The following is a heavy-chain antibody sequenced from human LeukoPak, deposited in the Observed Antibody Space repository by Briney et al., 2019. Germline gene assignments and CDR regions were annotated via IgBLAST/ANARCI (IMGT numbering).Heavy chain of an antibody. D-gene: IGHD1-26*01. CDR2: IYTSGST. J-gene: IGHJ3*02. CDR1: GGSISSGSYY. V-gene: IGHV4-61*02. Sequence: SQTRSLTCTVSGGSISSGSYYWSWIRQPAGKGLEWIGRIYTSGSTNYNPSLKSRVTISVDTSKNQFSLKLSSVTAADTAVYYCAREEWELRDAFDIWGQGTMVTVSS. CDR3: AREEWELRDAFDI.